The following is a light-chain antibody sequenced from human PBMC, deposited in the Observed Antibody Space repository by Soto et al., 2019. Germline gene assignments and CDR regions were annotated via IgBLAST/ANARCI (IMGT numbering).Light chain of an antibody. Sequence: QSALTQPASVSGSPGQSITISCTGTSTDVGSYNYISWYQQHPGKAPKLMIYEVSNRPSGVSNRFSGSKSGNTASLTISGLQAEDEADYYCSSYTRSSTRRVFGTGTKLTVL. CDR3: SSYTRSSTRRV. V-gene: IGLV2-14*01. CDR1: STDVGSYNY. J-gene: IGLJ1*01. CDR2: EVS.